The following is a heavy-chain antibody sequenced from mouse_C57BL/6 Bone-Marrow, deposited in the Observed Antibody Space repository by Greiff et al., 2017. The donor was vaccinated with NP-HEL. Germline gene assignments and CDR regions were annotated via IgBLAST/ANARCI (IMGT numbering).Heavy chain of an antibody. Sequence: VQLQQSGPELVKPWASVKLSCKASGYTFTSYDINWVKQRPGQGLEWIGWIYPRDGSTKYNEKFKGKATLTVDTSSSTAYMELHSLTSEDSAVYFCARSGHYYGSSPFAYWGQGTLVTVSA. V-gene: IGHV1-85*01. J-gene: IGHJ3*01. CDR1: GYTFTSYD. D-gene: IGHD1-1*01. CDR2: IYPRDGST. CDR3: ARSGHYYGSSPFAY.